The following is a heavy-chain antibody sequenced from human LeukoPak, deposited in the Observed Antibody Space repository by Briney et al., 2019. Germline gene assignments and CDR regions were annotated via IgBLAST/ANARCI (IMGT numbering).Heavy chain of an antibody. V-gene: IGHV1-2*02. D-gene: IGHD3-22*01. CDR1: GYTFTNYY. Sequence: ASVTVSCKASGYTFTNYYMHWVRQAPGQGLEWMGWINPNSGGTNYAQKFQGRVTITRDTSISTAYMELSRLRSDDTAVYYCARDTDSSGYYYFDYWGQGTLVTVSS. J-gene: IGHJ4*02. CDR3: ARDTDSSGYYYFDY. CDR2: INPNSGGT.